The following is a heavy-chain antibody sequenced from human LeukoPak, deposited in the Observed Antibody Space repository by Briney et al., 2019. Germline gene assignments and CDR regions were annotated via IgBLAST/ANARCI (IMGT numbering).Heavy chain of an antibody. CDR1: GFTFSSYS. CDR3: ARDSFDSSSWYGGANWFDP. CDR2: ISSSSYI. Sequence: GGSLRLSCAASGFTFSSYSMNWVRQAPGKELEWVSSISSSSYIYYADSVKGRFTISRDNAKNSLYLQMNSLRAEDTAVYYCARDSFDSSSWYGGANWFDPWGQGTLVTVSS. V-gene: IGHV3-21*01. J-gene: IGHJ5*02. D-gene: IGHD6-13*01.